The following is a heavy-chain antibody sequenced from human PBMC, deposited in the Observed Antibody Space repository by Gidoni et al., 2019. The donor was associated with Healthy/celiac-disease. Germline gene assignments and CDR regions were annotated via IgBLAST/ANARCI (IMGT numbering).Heavy chain of an antibody. CDR3: ARSVVVTAIGWFDP. V-gene: IGHV2-5*01. CDR1: GFSLSTSGVG. J-gene: IGHJ5*02. Sequence: QITLKESGPTLVKPTPPLTLTCTFSGFSLSTSGVGVGWIRQPPGKALEWLALIDWNDDKRYSPSLKSRLTITKDTSKNQVVLTMTNMDPVDTATYYCARSVVVTAIGWFDPWGQGTLVTVSS. D-gene: IGHD2-21*02. CDR2: IDWNDDK.